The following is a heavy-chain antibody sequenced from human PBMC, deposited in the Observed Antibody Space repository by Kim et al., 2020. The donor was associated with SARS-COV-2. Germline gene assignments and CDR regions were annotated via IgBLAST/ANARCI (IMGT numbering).Heavy chain of an antibody. J-gene: IGHJ4*02. V-gene: IGHV3-23*01. CDR3: AKDLTRWTMIVVVVDY. CDR2: ISGSGGST. D-gene: IGHD3-22*01. Sequence: GGSLRLSCAASGFTFSSYAMSWVRQAPGKGLEWVSAISGSGGSTYYADSVKGRFTISRDNSKNTLYLQMNSLRAEDTAVYYCAKDLTRWTMIVVVVDYWGQGTLVTVSS. CDR1: GFTFSSYA.